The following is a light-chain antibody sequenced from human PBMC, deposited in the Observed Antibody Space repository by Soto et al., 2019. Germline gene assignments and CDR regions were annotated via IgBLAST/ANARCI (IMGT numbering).Light chain of an antibody. CDR2: WAS. CDR3: QQYHNIPVT. CDR1: QSFLNTSKNKNF. J-gene: IGKJ4*01. Sequence: DIVMTQSPDSLAVSLGESFIISCRSSQSFLNTSKNKNFLGWYRQKPGQPPQPLIYWASTRESGVPDRISGSGSGTDFTLTISSLQAEDVAVYYCQQYHNIPVTFGGGTKVDIK. V-gene: IGKV4-1*01.